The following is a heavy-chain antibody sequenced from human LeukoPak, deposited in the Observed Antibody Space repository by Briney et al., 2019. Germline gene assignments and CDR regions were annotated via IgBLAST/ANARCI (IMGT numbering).Heavy chain of an antibody. CDR3: ATKRAVAGTVGPSYFDY. Sequence: LSLTCTVSGGSISSSSYYWGWIRQPPGKGLEWVAVISYDGSNKYYADSVKGRFTISRDNSKNTLYLQMNSLRAEDTAVYYCATKRAVAGTVGPSYFDYWGQGTLVTVSS. J-gene: IGHJ4*02. CDR2: ISYDGSNK. CDR1: GGSISSSS. V-gene: IGHV3-30-3*01. D-gene: IGHD6-19*01.